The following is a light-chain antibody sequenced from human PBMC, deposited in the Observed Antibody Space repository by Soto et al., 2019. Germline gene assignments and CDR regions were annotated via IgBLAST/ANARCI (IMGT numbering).Light chain of an antibody. Sequence: EILLTQSPGTLSLSPGERATLSCRATQTMSSNYLAWYQQKPGQAPKLLIHGASTRATGIPDRFSGSGSGTDFTLTISRLEPEDFAVYYCQLYGSSPKTFGQGTKVEV. V-gene: IGKV3-20*01. J-gene: IGKJ1*01. CDR1: QTMSSNY. CDR2: GAS. CDR3: QLYGSSPKT.